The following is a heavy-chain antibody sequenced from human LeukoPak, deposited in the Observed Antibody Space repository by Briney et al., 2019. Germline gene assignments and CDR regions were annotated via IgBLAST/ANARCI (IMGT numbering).Heavy chain of an antibody. D-gene: IGHD3-10*01. CDR2: IYPGDSDT. V-gene: IGHV5-51*01. CDR3: ARRADGSGSYFSLDY. Sequence: GEXXKISCKGSGYSFTSYWIGWVRQMPGKGLEWMGIIYPGDSDTRYSPSFQGQVTISAEKSISTAYLQWSSLKASDTAMYYCARRADGSGSYFSLDYWGQGTLVTVSS. J-gene: IGHJ4*02. CDR1: GYSFTSYW.